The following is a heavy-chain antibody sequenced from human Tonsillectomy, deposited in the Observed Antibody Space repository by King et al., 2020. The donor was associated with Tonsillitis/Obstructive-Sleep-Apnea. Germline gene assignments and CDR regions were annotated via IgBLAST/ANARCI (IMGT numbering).Heavy chain of an antibody. Sequence: VQLVESGGGVVRPGGSLRLSCAASGFTFDDYGMSWVRQAPGKGLEWVSGINWNGGSTGYADSVKGRFTISRDKAKNSLYLQMTSLRAEDTALYYCATYCRGGSCYSWIGYFQHWGQGTLVTVSS. D-gene: IGHD2-15*01. CDR1: GFTFDDYG. CDR3: ATYCRGGSCYSWIGYFQH. CDR2: INWNGGST. V-gene: IGHV3-20*04. J-gene: IGHJ1*01.